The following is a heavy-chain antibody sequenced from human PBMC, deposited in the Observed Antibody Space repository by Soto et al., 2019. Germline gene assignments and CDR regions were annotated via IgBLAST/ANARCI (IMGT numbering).Heavy chain of an antibody. J-gene: IGHJ6*02. Sequence: GASVKVSCKASGGTFSSYAISWVRQAPGQGLEWMGGTIPIFGTANYAQKFQGRVTITADESTSTAYMELSSLRSEDTAVYYCARGGGWVVTAALYYYYGMDVWGQGTTVTV. D-gene: IGHD2-21*02. CDR3: ARGGGWVVTAALYYYYGMDV. CDR2: TIPIFGTA. CDR1: GGTFSSYA. V-gene: IGHV1-69*13.